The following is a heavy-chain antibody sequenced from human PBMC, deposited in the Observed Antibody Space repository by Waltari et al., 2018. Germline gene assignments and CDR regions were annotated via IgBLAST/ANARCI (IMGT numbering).Heavy chain of an antibody. J-gene: IGHJ3*02. Sequence: QVQLQESGPGLVKPSETLSLTCTVSGGSISSYYWSWIRQPAGKGLEWIGRIYTSGSTNYNPSLKSRVNMSVDTSKNQFSLKLSSVTAADTAVYYCARAGVSTSEGYAFDIWGQGTMVTVSS. CDR2: IYTSGST. V-gene: IGHV4-4*07. CDR3: ARAGVSTSEGYAFDI. D-gene: IGHD2-2*01. CDR1: GGSISSYY.